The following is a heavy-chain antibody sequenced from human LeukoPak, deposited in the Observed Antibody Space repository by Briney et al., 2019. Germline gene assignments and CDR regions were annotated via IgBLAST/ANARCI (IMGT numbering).Heavy chain of an antibody. J-gene: IGHJ5*02. CDR2: IYYSGST. CDR1: GGSISSGGYY. V-gene: IGHV4-31*03. CDR3: ARERRVYDWFDP. Sequence: SETLSLTCTVSGGSISSGGYYWSWIRQHPGKGLEWIGYIYYSGSTYYNPSLKSRVTISVDTSKNQFSLKLSSVTAADTAVYYCARERRVYDWFDPWGQGTLVTVSS. D-gene: IGHD3-16*01.